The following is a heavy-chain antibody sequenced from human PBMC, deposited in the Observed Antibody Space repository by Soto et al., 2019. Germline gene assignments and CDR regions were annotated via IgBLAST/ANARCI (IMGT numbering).Heavy chain of an antibody. J-gene: IGHJ5*02. CDR1: GGTFSSYA. CDR3: ARDTSGSSGWYGPWSFDP. V-gene: IGHV1-69*01. Sequence: QVQLVQSGAEVKKPGSSVKVSCKASGGTFSSYAISWVRQAPGQGLEWMGGIIPIFGTANYAQKFQGRVTITADESTSTAYMELSSLRSEDTAVYYCARDTSGSSGWYGPWSFDPWGQGTPVTVSS. CDR2: IIPIFGTA. D-gene: IGHD6-19*01.